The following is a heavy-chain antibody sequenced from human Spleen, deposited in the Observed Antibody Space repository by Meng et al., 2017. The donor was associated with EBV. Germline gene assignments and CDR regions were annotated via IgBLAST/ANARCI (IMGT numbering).Heavy chain of an antibody. CDR1: EFTLRRYW. D-gene: IGHD1-14*01. CDR2: INEDGTIT. Sequence: EVQLVESGGALVPPGGSLRLSCAASEFTLRRYWMHWVRQPPGKGPLWVSRINEDGTITNYADSVKGRFTISRDNAKNTLYLQMNSLRVEDTAVYYCSRDLAGSDDYWGRGTLVTVSS. CDR3: SRDLAGSDDY. J-gene: IGHJ4*02. V-gene: IGHV3-74*01.